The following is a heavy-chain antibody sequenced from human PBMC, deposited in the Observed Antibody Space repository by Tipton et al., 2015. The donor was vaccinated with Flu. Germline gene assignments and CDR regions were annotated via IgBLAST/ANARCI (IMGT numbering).Heavy chain of an antibody. J-gene: IGHJ4*02. V-gene: IGHV3-53*01. D-gene: IGHD6-6*01. CDR2: IYSGGST. CDR1: GFTVSSNY. Sequence: SLRLSCAASGFTVSSNYMSWVRQAPGKGLEWVSVIYSGGSTYYADSVKGRFTISRDNSKNTLYLQMNSLRAEDTAVYYCARDPRVYSSSAGGDYWGQGTLVTVSS. CDR3: ARDPRVYSSSAGGDY.